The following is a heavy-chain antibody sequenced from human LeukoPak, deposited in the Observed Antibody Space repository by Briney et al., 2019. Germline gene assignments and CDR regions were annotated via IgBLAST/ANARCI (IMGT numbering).Heavy chain of an antibody. J-gene: IGHJ4*02. V-gene: IGHV3-23*01. CDR3: AKEGGGGSGYYPFDY. Sequence: GGALRLSCEASGLTFSSYAISWVRHAPGKGLEWVSAISGSGGSTYYADSVKGRFTISRDNSKNTLYLQMNSLRAEDTAVYYCAKEGGGGSGYYPFDYWGQGTLVTVSS. CDR1: GLTFSSYA. D-gene: IGHD3-22*01. CDR2: ISGSGGST.